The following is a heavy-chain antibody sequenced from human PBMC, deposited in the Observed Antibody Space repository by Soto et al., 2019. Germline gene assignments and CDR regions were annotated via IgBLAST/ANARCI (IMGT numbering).Heavy chain of an antibody. V-gene: IGHV2-5*02. Sequence: QITLKESGPPLVKPTQTLTLTCTFSGFSLTSNAVGVGWFRQPPGKALEWLALIYWDDDNHYSPSLKSRLTFPKDTSKNQVVLIMTNMDPVDTATYYCAHGSGWLFDFWGQGTLVTVSS. J-gene: IGHJ4*02. CDR3: AHGSGWLFDF. CDR1: GFSLTSNAVG. CDR2: IYWDDDN. D-gene: IGHD6-19*01.